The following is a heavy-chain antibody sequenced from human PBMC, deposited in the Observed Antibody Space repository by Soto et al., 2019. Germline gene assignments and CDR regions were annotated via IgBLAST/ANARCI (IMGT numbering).Heavy chain of an antibody. J-gene: IGHJ4*02. D-gene: IGHD6-19*01. CDR2: ISYDGSNK. V-gene: IGHV3-30*18. CDR3: AKDQRRQWLPGIDY. CDR1: GFTFSSYG. Sequence: GGSLRLSCAASGFTFSSYGMHWVRQSPGKGLEWVAVISYDGSNKYYADSVKGRFTISRDNSKNTLYLQMNSLRAEDTAVYYCAKDQRRQWLPGIDYWGQGTLVTVSS.